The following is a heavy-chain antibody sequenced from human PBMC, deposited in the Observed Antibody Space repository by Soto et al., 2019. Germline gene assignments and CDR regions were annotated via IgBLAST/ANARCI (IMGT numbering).Heavy chain of an antibody. V-gene: IGHV3-30-3*01. CDR3: AGDQRARYCRISSCWFYDDMTV. J-gene: IGHJ6*02. CDR1: GFTFSSYT. D-gene: IGHD2-15*01. CDR2: VTNDGNNE. Sequence: EQLVESGGGVVQPGRSLRLSCAASGFTFSSYTMNWVRQSPGKGLEWVAVVTNDGNNEYYAASVKGRFTISRDNSKNAKYLHMKSLRTEDTGVYYSAGDQRARYCRISSCWFYDDMTVWGQGTTVTVSS.